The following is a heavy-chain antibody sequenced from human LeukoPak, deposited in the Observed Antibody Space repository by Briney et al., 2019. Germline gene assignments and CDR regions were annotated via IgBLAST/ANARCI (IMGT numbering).Heavy chain of an antibody. CDR2: IYYSGST. CDR3: ASLMTDYGMDV. J-gene: IGHJ6*02. V-gene: IGHV4-30-4*01. D-gene: IGHD3-16*01. CDR1: GGSISSGDYY. Sequence: SETLSLTCTVSGGSISSGDYYWRWIRQPPGKGLEWIGYIYYSGSTYYNPSLKSRVTISLDTSKNQFSLKVRSVTAADTAMYYCASLMTDYGMDVWGQGTTVTVSS.